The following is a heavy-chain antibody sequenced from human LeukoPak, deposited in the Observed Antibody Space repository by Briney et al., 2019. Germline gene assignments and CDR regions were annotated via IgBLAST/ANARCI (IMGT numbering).Heavy chain of an antibody. CDR1: GFTVSSNY. V-gene: IGHV3-53*01. D-gene: IGHD4-17*01. CDR3: ARDNYGDYGMDV. CDR2: IYSGGST. Sequence: GGSLRLSCAASGFTVSSNYMSWVRQAPGKGLEWASVIYSGGSTYYADSVTGRFTISRDNSKNTLYLQMNSLRAEDTAVYYCARDNYGDYGMDVWGKGTTVTVSS. J-gene: IGHJ6*04.